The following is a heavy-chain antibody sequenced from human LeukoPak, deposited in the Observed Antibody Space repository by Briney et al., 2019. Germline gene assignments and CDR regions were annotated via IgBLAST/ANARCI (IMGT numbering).Heavy chain of an antibody. Sequence: GGSLRLSCAASGFTFSSYWMSWVRQAPGKGLEWVANIKQDGSEKYYVDSVKGRFTISGDNAKNSLYLQMNSLRAEDTAVYYCAREQSPSGLLDYYYGMDVWGQGTTVTVSS. D-gene: IGHD3-3*01. J-gene: IGHJ6*02. CDR2: IKQDGSEK. CDR3: AREQSPSGLLDYYYGMDV. V-gene: IGHV3-7*01. CDR1: GFTFSSYW.